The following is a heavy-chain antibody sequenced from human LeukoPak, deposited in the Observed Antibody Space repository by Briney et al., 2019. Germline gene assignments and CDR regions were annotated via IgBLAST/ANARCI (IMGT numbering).Heavy chain of an antibody. CDR1: GFTFSSYD. CDR3: AKYTLGYSGYDLLSDY. J-gene: IGHJ4*02. V-gene: IGHV3-23*01. Sequence: GGSLRLSCAASGFTFSSYDMSWVRQAPGKGLEWVSSISGSGGNTYYADSVKGRFTISRDNSKDTLYLQMNSLRAEDTAVYYCAKYTLGYSGYDLLSDYWGQGTLVTVSS. D-gene: IGHD5-12*01. CDR2: ISGSGGNT.